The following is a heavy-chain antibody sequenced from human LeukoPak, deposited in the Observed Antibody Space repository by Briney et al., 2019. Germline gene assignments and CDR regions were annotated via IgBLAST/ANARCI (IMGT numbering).Heavy chain of an antibody. J-gene: IGHJ4*02. CDR3: ARCKIGSHFDY. CDR2: IYMGGSA. Sequence: GGSLRLSCAASGLTVSNTYMSWVRQAPGKGLEGVSVIYMGGSAYYGDSVKGRFTISRDSSENTVYLQMTSLRVEDTAVYYCARCKIGSHFDYWGQGTLVTVSS. CDR1: GLTVSNTY. D-gene: IGHD1-26*01. V-gene: IGHV3-53*01.